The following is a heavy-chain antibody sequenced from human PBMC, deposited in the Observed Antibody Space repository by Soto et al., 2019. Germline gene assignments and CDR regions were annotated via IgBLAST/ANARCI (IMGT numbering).Heavy chain of an antibody. D-gene: IGHD2-15*01. J-gene: IGHJ5*02. CDR3: ARDRVDCSGGNCWRSVEDT. V-gene: IGHV1-46*01. CDR1: GYTFPIYY. Sequence: QVQLVQSGAEVKKPGASVKVSCKASGYTFPIYYMHWVRQAPGQGFEWMGIIDPSGGGTSYAQKFQGRLTMTRDTSTSTVYMELSSLRSEDTAVYYCARDRVDCSGGNCWRSVEDTWGQGTLVTVSS. CDR2: IDPSGGGT.